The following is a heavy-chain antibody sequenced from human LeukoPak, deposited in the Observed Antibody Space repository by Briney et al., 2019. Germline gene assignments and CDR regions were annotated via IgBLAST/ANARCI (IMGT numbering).Heavy chain of an antibody. V-gene: IGHV1-3*01. J-gene: IGHJ6*03. D-gene: IGHD4-11*01. CDR3: ARQTVTTHYHSYMDV. CDR2: INAGNGNT. Sequence: ASVKVSCKTSGYTFTTYAMHWVRQAPGQRLEWMGWINAGNGNTKYSQKFQGRVTITRDTSISTTYMELSSLRSDDTAVYYCARQTVTTHYHSYMDVWGKGTTVTVSS. CDR1: GYTFTTYA.